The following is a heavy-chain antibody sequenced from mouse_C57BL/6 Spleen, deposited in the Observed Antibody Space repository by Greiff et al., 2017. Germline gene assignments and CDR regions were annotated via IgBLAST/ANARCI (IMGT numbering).Heavy chain of an antibody. CDR3: ARAPNGYYDFDF. D-gene: IGHD2-3*01. Sequence: VQLQQPGAELVKPGASVKMSCKASGYTFTSYWITWVKQRPGQGLEWIGDIYPGSGSTNYNEKFKSKATLTVDTSSSTAYMQLSSLTSEDSAVYYCARAPNGYYDFDFWGQGTTLTVSS. CDR1: GYTFTSYW. V-gene: IGHV1-55*01. J-gene: IGHJ2*01. CDR2: IYPGSGST.